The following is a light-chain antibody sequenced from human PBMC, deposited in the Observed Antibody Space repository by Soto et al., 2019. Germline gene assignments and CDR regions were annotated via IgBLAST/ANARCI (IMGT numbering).Light chain of an antibody. CDR1: QSVSSKY. CDR2: GAS. Sequence: DIGLTQCPGTLSLSPGERAILSCRAIQSVSSKYLAWYQHTAGQAPGVLIYGASIRATGIAEGFSGGGSGTDFTLTITRLEPEDFAVYYCQQYGSSLVTFGPGTKVNIK. CDR3: QQYGSSLVT. J-gene: IGKJ3*01. V-gene: IGKV3-20*01.